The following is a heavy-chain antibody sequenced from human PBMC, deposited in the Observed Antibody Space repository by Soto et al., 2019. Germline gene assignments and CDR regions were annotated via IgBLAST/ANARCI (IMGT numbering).Heavy chain of an antibody. CDR3: ARVLGYYDFWSGPNLYGMDV. V-gene: IGHV4-59*01. Sequence: WETLSLTCTVSGGSISSYYWSWIRQPPGKGLEWIGYIYYSGSTNHNPSLKSRVTISVDTSKNQFSLKLSSVTAADTAVYYCARVLGYYDFWSGPNLYGMDVWGQGTTVTVSS. CDR2: IYYSGST. CDR1: GGSISSYY. D-gene: IGHD3-3*01. J-gene: IGHJ6*02.